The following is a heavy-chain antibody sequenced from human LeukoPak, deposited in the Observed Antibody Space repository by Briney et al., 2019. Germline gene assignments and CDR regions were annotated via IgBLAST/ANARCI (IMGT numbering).Heavy chain of an antibody. CDR1: GYSISSGYY. CDR2: IYYSGTT. J-gene: IGHJ5*02. Sequence: SETLSLTCAVSGYSISSGYYWGWIRQPPGKGLEWIGSIYYSGTTHYNPSLESRVTISVDTSKNQFSLKLASVTAADTAIYYCAKGAGGFSYYNWFDPWGQGTLVTVSS. D-gene: IGHD5-18*01. CDR3: AKGAGGFSYYNWFDP. V-gene: IGHV4-38-2*01.